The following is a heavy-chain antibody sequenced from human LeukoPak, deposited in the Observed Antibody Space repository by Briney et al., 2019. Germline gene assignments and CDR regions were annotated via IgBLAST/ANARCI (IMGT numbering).Heavy chain of an antibody. D-gene: IGHD6-19*01. V-gene: IGHV3-66*01. J-gene: IGHJ4*02. CDR1: GFTFSSYE. Sequence: GGSLRLSCAASGFTFSSYEMNWVRQAPGKGLEWVSVIYSGGSTYYADSVKGRFTIPRDNSKNTLYLQMNSLRAEDTAVYYCARDRSGWFDYWGQGTLVTVSS. CDR2: IYSGGST. CDR3: ARDRSGWFDY.